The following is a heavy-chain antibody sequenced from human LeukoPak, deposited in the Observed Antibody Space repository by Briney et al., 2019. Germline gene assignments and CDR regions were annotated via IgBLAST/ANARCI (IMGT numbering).Heavy chain of an antibody. J-gene: IGHJ4*02. D-gene: IGHD3-22*01. Sequence: GGSLRLSRAASGFTFSSYCMSWVRQAPGKGLEWVSAISGSVGSTYYADSVKGRFTISRDNSKNTLYLQMNSLRVEDTAIYYCTTLTMKLVHPDYWGPGNPGHRLL. V-gene: IGHV3-23*01. CDR3: TTLTMKLVHPDY. CDR1: GFTFSSYC. CDR2: ISGSVGST.